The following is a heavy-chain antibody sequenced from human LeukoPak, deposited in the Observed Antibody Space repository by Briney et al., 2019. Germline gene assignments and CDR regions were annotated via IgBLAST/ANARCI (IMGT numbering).Heavy chain of an antibody. D-gene: IGHD3-3*01. V-gene: IGHV1-8*01. Sequence: ASVKVSCKASGYTLTSYDINWVRQATGQGLEWMGWMNPNSGNTGYAQKFQGRVTMTRNTSISTAYMELSSLRSEDTAVYYCARGRNWSGYYTFHYWGREPWSPSPQ. CDR3: ARGRNWSGYYTFHY. J-gene: IGHJ4*02. CDR1: GYTLTSYD. CDR2: MNPNSGNT.